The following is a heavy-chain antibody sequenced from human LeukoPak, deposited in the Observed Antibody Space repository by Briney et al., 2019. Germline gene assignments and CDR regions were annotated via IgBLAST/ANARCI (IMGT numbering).Heavy chain of an antibody. J-gene: IGHJ4*02. Sequence: ASVKVSCKASGYIFTSYYMHWVRQAPGQGLEWMGIINPGGGSTMYTQKFQGRVTLTRDTSTSTVYMELSSLRFEDTAVYYCARAADYSSSSGGYWGQGTLVTVSS. V-gene: IGHV1-46*01. D-gene: IGHD6-6*01. CDR2: INPGGGST. CDR3: ARAADYSSSSGGY. CDR1: GYIFTSYY.